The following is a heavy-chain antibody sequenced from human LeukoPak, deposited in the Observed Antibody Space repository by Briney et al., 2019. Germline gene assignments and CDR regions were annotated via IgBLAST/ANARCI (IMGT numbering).Heavy chain of an antibody. CDR3: AKGDYESPNWFDP. J-gene: IGHJ5*02. CDR1: GFTFSSYG. Sequence: GGSLRLSCAASGFTFSSYGMHWVRQAPGKGLKWVAFIRYDGSNKYYADSVKGRFTISRDNSKNTLYLQMNSLRAEDTAVYYCAKGDYESPNWFDPWGQGTLVTVSS. D-gene: IGHD4-17*01. CDR2: IRYDGSNK. V-gene: IGHV3-30*02.